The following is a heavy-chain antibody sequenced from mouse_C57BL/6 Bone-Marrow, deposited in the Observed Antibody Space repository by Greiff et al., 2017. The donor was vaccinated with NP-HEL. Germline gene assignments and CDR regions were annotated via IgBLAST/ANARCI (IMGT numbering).Heavy chain of an antibody. CDR2: IYPGDGDT. V-gene: IGHV1-80*01. D-gene: IGHD1-1*01. CDR3: ARGNTTVVGGYYFDY. CDR1: GYAFSSYW. Sequence: QVQLQQSGAELVKPGASVKISCKASGYAFSSYWMNWVKQRPGKGLEWIGQIYPGDGDTNYNGKFKGKATLTADKSSRPAYMQLSSLTSEDSAVYFCARGNTTVVGGYYFDYWGQGTTLTVSS. J-gene: IGHJ2*01.